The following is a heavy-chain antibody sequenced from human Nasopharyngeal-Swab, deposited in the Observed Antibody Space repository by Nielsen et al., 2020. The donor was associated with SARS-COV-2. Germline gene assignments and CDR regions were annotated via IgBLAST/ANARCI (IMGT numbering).Heavy chain of an antibody. Sequence: GGSLRLSCAVSGFPFSSYGMHWVRQAPGKGLEWVAVISFDGSQKYYVDSVQGRFTISRENSKNTLYMQMNSLRPEDTAVYYCAKNVADDSGIMWYYYYGMDVWGQGTTVTVSS. J-gene: IGHJ6*02. CDR3: AKNVADDSGIMWYYYYGMDV. V-gene: IGHV3-30*18. D-gene: IGHD3-10*01. CDR2: ISFDGSQK. CDR1: GFPFSSYG.